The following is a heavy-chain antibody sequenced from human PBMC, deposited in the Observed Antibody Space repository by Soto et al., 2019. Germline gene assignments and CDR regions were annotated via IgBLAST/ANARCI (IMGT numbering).Heavy chain of an antibody. CDR1: GLIFSSYG. V-gene: IGHV3-33*01. CDR2: IWYDGSEK. D-gene: IGHD3-10*01. J-gene: IGHJ6*02. Sequence: QVQLVESGGGVVQPGRSLRLSCAASGLIFSSYGMHWVRQAPGKGLEWVALIWYDGSEKYYADSVKGRFTISRDNSRDTVYLQMNSLRAEGTAVYYCGRGTGHYYCAMDVWGQGTTVTVSS. CDR3: GRGTGHYYCAMDV.